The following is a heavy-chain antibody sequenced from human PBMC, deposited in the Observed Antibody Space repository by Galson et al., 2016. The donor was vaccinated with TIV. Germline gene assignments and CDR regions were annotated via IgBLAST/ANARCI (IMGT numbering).Heavy chain of an antibody. CDR1: GFTLPNYG. CDR2: LWYAGTNT. J-gene: IGHJ3*01. D-gene: IGHD1-26*01. V-gene: IGHV3-33*01. Sequence: SLRLSCATSGFTLPNYGMTWVRQAPGKGLERVAVLWYAGTNTHYADSVKGRFTISKDNSENTLNLQMNTLRAEDTAVYYCARTGANTLYSGGYGDDDGFDFWGQGTMVTVSS. CDR3: ARTGANTLYSGGYGDDDGFDF.